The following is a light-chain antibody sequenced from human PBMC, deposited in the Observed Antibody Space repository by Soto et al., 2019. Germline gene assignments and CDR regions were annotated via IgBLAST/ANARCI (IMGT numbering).Light chain of an antibody. CDR1: QSVSSSY. Sequence: EIVLTQSPGTLSLSPGERATLSCRASQSVSSSYLAWYQQKPGQAPRLLIYGASSRATGIPDRFSGSGSGTDFTLTISRLEPEDXXXXXXQQYGSSPPITFGQGTRLEIK. CDR2: GAS. J-gene: IGKJ5*01. V-gene: IGKV3-20*01. CDR3: QQYGSSPPIT.